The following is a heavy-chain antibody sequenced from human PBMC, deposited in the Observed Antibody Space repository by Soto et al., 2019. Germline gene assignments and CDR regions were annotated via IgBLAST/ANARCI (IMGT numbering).Heavy chain of an antibody. Sequence: PGGSLRLSCAASGFTFSSYGMHWVRQAPGKGLEWVAVISYDGSNKYYADSVKGRFTISRDNSKNTLYLQMNSLRAEDTAVYYCAKEHLSGWYYFDYWGQGTLVTVSS. CDR1: GFTFSSYG. V-gene: IGHV3-30*18. CDR3: AKEHLSGWYYFDY. CDR2: ISYDGSNK. J-gene: IGHJ4*02. D-gene: IGHD6-19*01.